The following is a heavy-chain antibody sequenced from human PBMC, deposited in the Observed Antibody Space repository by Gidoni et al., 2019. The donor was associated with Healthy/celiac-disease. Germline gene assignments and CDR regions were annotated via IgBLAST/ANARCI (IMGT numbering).Heavy chain of an antibody. J-gene: IGHJ5*02. CDR1: GGSISSSSYY. CDR3: ARHSKREGNYDFWSGYYTYNWFDP. V-gene: IGHV4-39*01. D-gene: IGHD3-3*01. Sequence: QLQLQESGPGLVKPSETLSLTCTVSGGSISSSSYYWGWIRPPPGKGLEWIGSIYYSGSTYYNPSLKSRVTISVDTSKNQFSLKLSSVTAADTAVYYCARHSKREGNYDFWSGYYTYNWFDPWGQGTLVTVSS. CDR2: IYYSGST.